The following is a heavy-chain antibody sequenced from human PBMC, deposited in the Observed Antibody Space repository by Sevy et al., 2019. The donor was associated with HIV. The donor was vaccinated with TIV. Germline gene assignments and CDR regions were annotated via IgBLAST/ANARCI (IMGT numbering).Heavy chain of an antibody. Sequence: GWSLRLSCAASGFTFSNYFMNWVRQAPGKGLEWVSSISSGSSYIFYADSLKGRFTISRDNAKNSLYLHMNRLRAEDTAVYYCARGDDYGSLYYFDVWGPGTLVTVSS. D-gene: IGHD3-10*01. CDR2: ISSGSSYI. CDR3: ARGDDYGSLYYFDV. CDR1: GFTFSNYF. V-gene: IGHV3-21*01. J-gene: IGHJ4*01.